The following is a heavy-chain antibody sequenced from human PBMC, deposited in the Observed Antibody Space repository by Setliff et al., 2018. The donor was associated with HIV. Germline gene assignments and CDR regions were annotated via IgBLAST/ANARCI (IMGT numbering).Heavy chain of an antibody. J-gene: IGHJ3*02. CDR1: GGSISSGGYY. CDR3: ARKTSTMIVVVKGAFDI. D-gene: IGHD3-22*01. CDR2: IYYSGST. V-gene: IGHV4-31*03. Sequence: SETLSLTCTVSGGSISSGGYYWSWIRQHPGKGLEWIGYIYYSGSTYYNPSLKSRVTISVDTSKNQFSLKLSSVTAADTAVYYCARKTSTMIVVVKGAFDIWGQGTMVTVSS.